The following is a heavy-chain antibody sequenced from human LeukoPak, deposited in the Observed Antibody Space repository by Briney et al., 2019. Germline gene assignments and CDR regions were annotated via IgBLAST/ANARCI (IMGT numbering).Heavy chain of an antibody. CDR2: ISAYNGNT. D-gene: IGHD2-2*01. V-gene: IGHV1-18*01. Sequence: ASVKVSCKASGYTFTSYGISWVRQAPGQGLEWMGWISAYNGNTNYAQKLQGRVTMTTDTSTSTAYMELRSLRSDDTAVYYCASLGSTSDYNGMDVWGQGTTVTVSS. J-gene: IGHJ6*02. CDR3: ASLGSTSDYNGMDV. CDR1: GYTFTSYG.